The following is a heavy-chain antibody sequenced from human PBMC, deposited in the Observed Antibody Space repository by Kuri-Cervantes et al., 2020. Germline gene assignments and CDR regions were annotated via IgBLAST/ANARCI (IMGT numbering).Heavy chain of an antibody. CDR1: GDSINSYYY. V-gene: IGHV4-4*08. Sequence: SETLSLTCSVSGDSINSYYYWNWIRQTPQKGLEWIGFIYRSGATTYNPSLQSRVIISKDTSKSQFSLRLTSVTTADTAVYYCARSTVAGFNWFDPWGQGTLVTVSS. CDR3: ARSTVAGFNWFDP. CDR2: IYRSGAT. J-gene: IGHJ5*02. D-gene: IGHD6-19*01.